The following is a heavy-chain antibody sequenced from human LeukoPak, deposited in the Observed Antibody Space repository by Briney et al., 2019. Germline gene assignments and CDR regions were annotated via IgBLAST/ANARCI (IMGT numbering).Heavy chain of an antibody. CDR1: GGSISSGGYS. J-gene: IGHJ6*02. CDR2: IYHSGST. Sequence: SETLSLTCAVSGGSISSGGYSWSWIRQPPGKGLEWIGYIYHSGSTYYNPSLKSRVTISVDRSKNQFSLKLSSVTAADTAVYYCARGADYYDSSGYYYVDYYYGMDVWGQGTTVTVSS. V-gene: IGHV4-30-2*01. D-gene: IGHD3-22*01. CDR3: ARGADYYDSSGYYYVDYYYGMDV.